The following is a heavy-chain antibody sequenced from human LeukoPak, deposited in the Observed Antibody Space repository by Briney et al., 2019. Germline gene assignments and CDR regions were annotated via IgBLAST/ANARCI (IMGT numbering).Heavy chain of an antibody. D-gene: IGHD3-3*01. CDR2: IIPIFGTA. Sequence: SVKVSCKASGGTFSSYAISWVRQAPGQGLKWMGRIIPIFGTANYAQKFQGRVTITTDESTSTAYMELSSLRSEDTAVYYCARDRAYYDFWSGYPTHDAFDIWGQGTMVTVSS. CDR1: GGTFSSYA. V-gene: IGHV1-69*05. CDR3: ARDRAYYDFWSGYPTHDAFDI. J-gene: IGHJ3*02.